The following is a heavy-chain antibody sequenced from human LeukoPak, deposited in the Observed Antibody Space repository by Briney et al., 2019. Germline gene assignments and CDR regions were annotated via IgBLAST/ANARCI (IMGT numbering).Heavy chain of an antibody. CDR1: GGTFSSYA. D-gene: IGHD3-3*01. CDR3: AAVLRFLEWSRSIYYFDY. Sequence: GASVKVSCKASGGTFSSYAISWLRQAPGQGLEWMGGIIPIFGTANYAQKFQGRVTITADESTSTAYMELSSLRSEDTAVYYCAAVLRFLEWSRSIYYFDYWGQGTLVTVSS. J-gene: IGHJ4*02. CDR2: IIPIFGTA. V-gene: IGHV1-69*13.